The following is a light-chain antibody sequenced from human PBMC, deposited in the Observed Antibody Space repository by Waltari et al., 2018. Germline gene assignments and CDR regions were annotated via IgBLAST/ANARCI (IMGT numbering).Light chain of an antibody. J-gene: IGKJ4*01. V-gene: IGKV3-20*01. CDR1: QPVRTTY. Sequence: EIVLTQSPGTLSLSPGERATLPCRASQPVRTTYLAWYQQNPGQAPTLLFYGASRKATGLPDRFSGSGSGTDFSLTISSLEPEDFAVYYCQQYDISPLTFGGGTKVEIK. CDR2: GAS. CDR3: QQYDISPLT.